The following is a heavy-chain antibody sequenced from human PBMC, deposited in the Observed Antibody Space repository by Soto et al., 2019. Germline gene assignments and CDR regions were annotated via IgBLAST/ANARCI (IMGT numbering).Heavy chain of an antibody. CDR2: ISAYNGNT. D-gene: IGHD2-2*01. CDR3: ARDLYCSSTSCPSDYYGMDV. Sequence: ASVQVSCKASGYTFTSYGISWVRQAPGQGLEWMGWISAYNGNTNYAQKLQGRVTMTTDTSTSTAYMELRSLRSDDTAVYYCARDLYCSSTSCPSDYYGMDVWGQGTTVTVSS. J-gene: IGHJ6*02. CDR1: GYTFTSYG. V-gene: IGHV1-18*04.